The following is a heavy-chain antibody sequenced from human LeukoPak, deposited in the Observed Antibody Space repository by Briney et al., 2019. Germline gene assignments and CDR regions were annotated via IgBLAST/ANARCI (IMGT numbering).Heavy chain of an antibody. V-gene: IGHV4-39*01. CDR2: VYYDGTS. CDR1: GGSINSHSYY. D-gene: IGHD5-24*01. CDR3: VRHMSTNTGYFDS. Sequence: TSSETLSLTCTVSGGSINSHSYYWGWIRQPPGKGQEWIGSVYYDGTSYSNPSLTSRAAVFVDTSRDEFSLDLSFVTAADTAVYYCVRHMSTNTGYFDSCGQGTLVSVSS. J-gene: IGHJ4*02.